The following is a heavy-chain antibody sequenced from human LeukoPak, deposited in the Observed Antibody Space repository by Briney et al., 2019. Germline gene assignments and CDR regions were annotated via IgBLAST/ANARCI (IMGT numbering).Heavy chain of an antibody. D-gene: IGHD3-22*01. V-gene: IGHV3-66*02. Sequence: PGGSLRLSCAATGFTFSSNYMSWVRQAPGKGLEWVSVICSGGGTYYAVSVKGRFTISRANSKNTLYLQMNSPRAEDTAVYYCAKHPRPYGYYDSSGYYEDDFDNWGQGTLVTVSS. CDR1: GFTFSSNY. CDR2: ICSGGGT. J-gene: IGHJ4*02. CDR3: AKHPRPYGYYDSSGYYEDDFDN.